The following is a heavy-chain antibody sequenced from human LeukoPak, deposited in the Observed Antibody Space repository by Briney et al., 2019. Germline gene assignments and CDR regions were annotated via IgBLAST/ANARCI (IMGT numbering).Heavy chain of an antibody. CDR3: AKGTEQLVLGYYFDY. CDR2: ISGSGGST. V-gene: IGHV3-23*01. D-gene: IGHD6-6*01. J-gene: IGHJ4*02. Sequence: GGSLRLSCAASGFTFSDYYMSWVRQAPGKGLEWVSAISGSGGSTYYADSVKGRFTISRDNSKDTLYLQMNSLRAEDTAVYYCAKGTEQLVLGYYFDYRGQGTLVTVSS. CDR1: GFTFSDYY.